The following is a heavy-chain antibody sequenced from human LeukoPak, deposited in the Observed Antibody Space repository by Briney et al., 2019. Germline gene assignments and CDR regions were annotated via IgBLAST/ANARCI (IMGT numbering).Heavy chain of an antibody. CDR3: PRPLAIGQEVDY. CDR1: GYTFASYW. CDR2: IYPSDSDT. V-gene: IGHV5-51*01. Sequence: GESLKISCKGSGYTFASYWIGWVRQMPGKGREWMGIIYPSDSDTRYSPSFQGQVTISADKSISTAYLQWSSLKASDTAMYYCPRPLAIGQEVDYWGQGTLVTVSS. J-gene: IGHJ4*02. D-gene: IGHD3-22*01.